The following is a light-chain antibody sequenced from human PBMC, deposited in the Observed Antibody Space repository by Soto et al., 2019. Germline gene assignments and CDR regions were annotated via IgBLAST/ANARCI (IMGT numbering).Light chain of an antibody. Sequence: EIVLTQSPGILSVSPGDRATLSCRAIQSVGRNLAWYQQKPGQAPTLLIYAASTRATGLPARFSGSGSGTDFTLIISSLQSEDFAVYYCQEYSKWPLFTFGPGTRVDIK. CDR3: QEYSKWPLFT. V-gene: IGKV3-15*01. CDR2: AAS. CDR1: QSVGRN. J-gene: IGKJ3*01.